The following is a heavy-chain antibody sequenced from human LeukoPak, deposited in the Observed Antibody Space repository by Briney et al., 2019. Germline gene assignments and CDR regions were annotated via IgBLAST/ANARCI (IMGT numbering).Heavy chain of an antibody. Sequence: GSSLRLSCAASGFRFSNYALRWVRQAPGRGLDWVSAIFVSGCSTYYADSLKGRFTVSRDNSKSTLYLQMNSLRAEDPALYYCAKWGDYDVLTGYYVPDYWGQGTLVTVSS. D-gene: IGHD3-9*01. V-gene: IGHV3-23*01. CDR1: GFRFSNYA. J-gene: IGHJ4*02. CDR2: IFVSGCST. CDR3: AKWGDYDVLTGYYVPDY.